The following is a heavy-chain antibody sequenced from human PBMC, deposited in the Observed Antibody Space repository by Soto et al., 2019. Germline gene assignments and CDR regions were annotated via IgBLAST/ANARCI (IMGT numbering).Heavy chain of an antibody. CDR2: IIPIFGTA. V-gene: IGHV1-69*01. CDR3: ARAPYSSSSFRGGSCPKGYFDY. CDR1: GGTFSSYA. J-gene: IGHJ4*02. Sequence: QVQLVQSGAEVKKPGSSVKVSCKASGGTFSSYAISWVRQAPGQGLEWMGGIIPIFGTANYAQKFQGRVTITEDEHTSTAYMELSSLRSEDTAVYYCARAPYSSSSFRGGSCPKGYFDYWGQGTLVTVSS. D-gene: IGHD6-6*01.